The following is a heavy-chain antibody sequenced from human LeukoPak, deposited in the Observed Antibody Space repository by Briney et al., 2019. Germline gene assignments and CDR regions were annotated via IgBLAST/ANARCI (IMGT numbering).Heavy chain of an antibody. J-gene: IGHJ4*02. D-gene: IGHD1-1*01. CDR3: ARRDTTYFDY. CDR2: IYPDDSDT. CDR1: AYKFSNYW. Sequence: GESLKISCKGAAYKFSNYWIAWVRQMPGEDLEWMGIIYPDDSDTRYSPSFRGQVTISADKSISTAYLQWTSLKASDTAIYYCARRDTTYFDYWGQGSLVTVSS. V-gene: IGHV5-51*01.